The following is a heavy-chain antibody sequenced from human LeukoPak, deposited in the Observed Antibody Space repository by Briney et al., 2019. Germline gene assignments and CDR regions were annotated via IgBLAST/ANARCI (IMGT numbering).Heavy chain of an antibody. CDR1: GFTFSSYG. V-gene: IGHV3-23*01. D-gene: IGHD3-10*01. J-gene: IGHJ4*02. CDR3: AKGMVRGVLDY. Sequence: PGGPLRLSCAASGFTFSSYGMSWVRQAPGKGLEWVSTISGSGGSTYYADSVKGRFTISRDNSKNTLYLQMNSLRAEDTAVYYCAKGMVRGVLDYWGQGTLVTVSS. CDR2: ISGSGGST.